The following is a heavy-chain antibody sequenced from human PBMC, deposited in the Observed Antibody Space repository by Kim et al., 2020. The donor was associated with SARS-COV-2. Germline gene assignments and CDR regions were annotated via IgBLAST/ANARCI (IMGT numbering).Heavy chain of an antibody. CDR2: IYYSGST. CDR3: VTTISGSYYGVGWFEP. Sequence: SETLSLTCTVSGGFISSYYWSWIRQPPGKGLEWIGYIYYSGSTNYNPSLKSRVTISVDTSKNQFSLKLSSVTAADTAVYYCVTTISGSYYGVGWFEPWR. D-gene: IGHD1-26*01. CDR1: GGFISSYY. J-gene: IGHJ5*02. V-gene: IGHV4-59*08.